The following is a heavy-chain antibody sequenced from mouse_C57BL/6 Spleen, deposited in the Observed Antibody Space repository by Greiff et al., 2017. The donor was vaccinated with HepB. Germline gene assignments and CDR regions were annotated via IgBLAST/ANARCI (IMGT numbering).Heavy chain of an antibody. CDR3: ASWDSSGYGDY. D-gene: IGHD3-2*02. Sequence: QVQLQQPGAELVMPGASVKLSCKASGYTFTSYWMHWVKQRPGQGLEWIGEIDPSDSYTNYNQKFKGKSTLTVDKSSSTAYMQLSSLTSEDSAVYYCASWDSSGYGDYWGQGTLVTVSA. CDR2: IDPSDSYT. V-gene: IGHV1-69*01. J-gene: IGHJ3*01. CDR1: GYTFTSYW.